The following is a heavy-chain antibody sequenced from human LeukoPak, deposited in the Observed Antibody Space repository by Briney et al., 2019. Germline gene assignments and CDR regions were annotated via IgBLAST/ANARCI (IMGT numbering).Heavy chain of an antibody. J-gene: IGHJ3*02. V-gene: IGHV4-59*01. D-gene: IGHD1-26*01. Sequence: PSETLSLTCSVSGGSISYYYWSWIRQPPGKGLEWIGYIYYIGSTNYNPSLKSRVTISVDTSKNQFSLKLSSVTAADTAVYFCARVVVGATVQPAFDIWGQGTMVTVSS. CDR2: IYYIGST. CDR3: ARVVVGATVQPAFDI. CDR1: GGSISYYY.